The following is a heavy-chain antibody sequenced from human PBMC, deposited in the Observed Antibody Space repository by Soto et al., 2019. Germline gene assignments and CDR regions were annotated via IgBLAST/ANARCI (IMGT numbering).Heavy chain of an antibody. Sequence: ESGGGVVQPGRSLRLSCAASGFTFSSYGMHWVRQAPGKGLEWVAVISYDGSNKYYADSVKGRFTISRDNSKNTLYLQMNSLRAEDTAVYYCAKLVAALDYWGQGTLVTVSS. CDR1: GFTFSSYG. J-gene: IGHJ4*02. CDR3: AKLVAALDY. CDR2: ISYDGSNK. V-gene: IGHV3-30*18. D-gene: IGHD6-6*01.